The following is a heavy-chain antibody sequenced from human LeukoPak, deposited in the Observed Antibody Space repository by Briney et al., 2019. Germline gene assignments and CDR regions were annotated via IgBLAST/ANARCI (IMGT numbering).Heavy chain of an antibody. V-gene: IGHV3-23*01. CDR3: AKDGYGSGSYYTTSHDY. D-gene: IGHD3-10*01. CDR1: GFTFSSYA. CDR2: ISGNGGST. Sequence: GGSLRLSCAASGFTFSSYAMSWVRQAPGKGLEWVSSISGNGGSTYYADSVKGRFTISRDNSKNTLYLQMNSLRAEDTAVYYCAKDGYGSGSYYTTSHDYWGQGTLVTVSS. J-gene: IGHJ4*02.